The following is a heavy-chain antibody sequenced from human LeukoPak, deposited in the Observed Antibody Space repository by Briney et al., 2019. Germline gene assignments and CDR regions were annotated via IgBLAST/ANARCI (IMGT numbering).Heavy chain of an antibody. V-gene: IGHV3-9*03. Sequence: GGSLRLSCAASGFRFDDYAMHWVRQVPGKGLEWVSGIDSNSRSIGYADPAKGRFTISRDNARNSLYLQMNSLRTEDMALYYCARGVGATLFYYFHMDVWGKGTTVTVSS. CDR2: IDSNSRSI. CDR3: ARGVGATLFYYFHMDV. CDR1: GFRFDDYA. J-gene: IGHJ6*03. D-gene: IGHD1-26*01.